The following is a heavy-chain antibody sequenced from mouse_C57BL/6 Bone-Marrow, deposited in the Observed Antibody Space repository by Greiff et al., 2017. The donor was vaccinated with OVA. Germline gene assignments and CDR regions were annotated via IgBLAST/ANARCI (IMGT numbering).Heavy chain of an antibody. CDR1: GYTFTSYW. CDR2: IYPSDSEP. CDR3: ARSPFITTVEGDY. V-gene: IGHV1-61*01. D-gene: IGHD1-1*01. Sequence: QVQLKQPGAELVRPGSSVKLSCKASGYTFTSYWMDWVKQRPGQGLEWIGNIYPSDSEPHYNQKFKDKATLTVDKSSSTASMQLSSLTSEDSAVYYCARSPFITTVEGDYWGQGTTLTVSS. J-gene: IGHJ2*01.